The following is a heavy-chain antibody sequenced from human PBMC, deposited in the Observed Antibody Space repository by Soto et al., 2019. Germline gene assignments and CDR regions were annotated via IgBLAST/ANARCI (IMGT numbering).Heavy chain of an antibody. V-gene: IGHV3-23*01. J-gene: IGHJ6*02. CDR3: ARDLRNYALSDYYGMDV. CDR1: GFTFSSYA. Sequence: GGSLRRSCAASGFTFSSYAMSWVRQAPGKGLEWVSAISGSGGSTYYADSVKGRFTISRDNSKNTLYLQMNSLRAEDTAVYYCARDLRNYALSDYYGMDVWGQGTTVTVSS. D-gene: IGHD1-7*01. CDR2: ISGSGGST.